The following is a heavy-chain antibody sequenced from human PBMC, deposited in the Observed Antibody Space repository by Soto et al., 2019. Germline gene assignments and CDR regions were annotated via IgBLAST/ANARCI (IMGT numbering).Heavy chain of an antibody. CDR3: AGEFGFNY. D-gene: IGHD3-3*01. V-gene: IGHV3-74*01. CDR1: GFSFSRSW. CDR2: INSDGRRT. Sequence: EVQLVESGGGLVQPGGSLRLSCEASGFSFSRSWMNWVRQAPGKGLVWVSHINSDGRRTSYADSVKGRFTISRDIATNTLYLQMNSLRPGDTAIYNCAGEFGFNYWGQGTLVTVSS. J-gene: IGHJ4*02.